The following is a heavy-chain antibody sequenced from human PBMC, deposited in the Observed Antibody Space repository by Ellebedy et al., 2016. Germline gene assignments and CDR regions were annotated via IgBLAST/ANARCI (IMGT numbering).Heavy chain of an antibody. Sequence: GGSLRLSCAASAFTLSAYEMHWVRQAPGKGLEWLAVVSPNGGSEYYADSVKGRFRISRDNSRNTMYLQMNSLRAEDTALYHCVREGWETTMTKNRGGFDYWGQGTLVTVSS. V-gene: IGHV3-30-3*01. CDR2: VSPNGGSE. J-gene: IGHJ4*02. CDR3: VREGWETTMTKNRGGFDY. CDR1: AFTLSAYE. D-gene: IGHD1-26*01.